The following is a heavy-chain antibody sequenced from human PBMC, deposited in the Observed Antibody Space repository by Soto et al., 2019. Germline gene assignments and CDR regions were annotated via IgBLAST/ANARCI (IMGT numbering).Heavy chain of an antibody. J-gene: IGHJ4*02. CDR2: IIPILGIA. Sequence: GASVKVSCKASGGTFSSYTISWVRQAPGQGLEWMGGIIPILGIANYAQKFQGRVTITADKSTSTAYMELSSLRSEDTAVYHCARGRNYFDYWGQGTLVTVSS. CDR1: GGTFSSYT. CDR3: ARGRNYFDY. V-gene: IGHV1-69*10.